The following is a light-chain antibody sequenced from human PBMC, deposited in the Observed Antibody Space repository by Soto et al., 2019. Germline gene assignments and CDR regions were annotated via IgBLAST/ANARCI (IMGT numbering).Light chain of an antibody. CDR1: QTISSW. Sequence: DIQMSQSPSTLSGYVGDRVTITCRASQTISSWLAWYQQKPGKAPKLLIYKASTLKSGVPSRFSGSGSGTEFTLTISSLQPDDFATYYCQHYNSYSEAFGQGSMADIK. CDR3: QHYNSYSEA. CDR2: KAS. J-gene: IGKJ1*01. V-gene: IGKV1-5*03.